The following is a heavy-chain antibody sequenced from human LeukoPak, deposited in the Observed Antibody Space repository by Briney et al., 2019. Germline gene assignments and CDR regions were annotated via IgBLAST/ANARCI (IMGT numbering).Heavy chain of an antibody. CDR3: AREIWDDYSNYYFDY. J-gene: IGHJ4*02. D-gene: IGHD4-11*01. CDR2: ISNNGGYT. V-gene: IGHV3-23*01. CDR1: GFTFSSSA. Sequence: GGSLRLSCAASGFTFSSSAMSWVRQAPGKGLEWVSAISNNGGYTYYADSVQGRFTISRDNSKSTLCLQMNSLRAEDTAVYYCAREIWDDYSNYYFDYWGQGTLVTVSS.